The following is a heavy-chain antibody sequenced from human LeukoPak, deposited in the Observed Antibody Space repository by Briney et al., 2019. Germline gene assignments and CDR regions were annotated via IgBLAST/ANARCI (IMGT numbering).Heavy chain of an antibody. Sequence: GGSLRLSCAASGFTFSSYAMSWVRQAPGKGLEWVSSISGSGGSTYYADSVRGRFTVSRDNSRNTLALQMDSLRAEDTAVYYCAGSPTVDAAFDIWGQGTMVTVSS. CDR1: GFTFSSYA. CDR2: ISGSGGST. V-gene: IGHV3-23*01. CDR3: AGSPTVDAAFDI. D-gene: IGHD4-23*01. J-gene: IGHJ3*02.